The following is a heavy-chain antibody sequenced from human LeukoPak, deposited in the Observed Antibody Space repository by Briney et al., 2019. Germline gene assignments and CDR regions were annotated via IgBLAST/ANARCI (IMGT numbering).Heavy chain of an antibody. CDR2: MYSSGTT. CDR3: ARLSGYDWESFYDY. V-gene: IGHV4-34*01. J-gene: IGHJ4*02. CDR1: GGSFSGHY. Sequence: PSETLSLTCVFYGGSFSGHYWSWIRQPPGKGLEWIASMYSSGTTYYNPSLKSRVTISVDTSKNQFSLKLSSVTAADTAVYYCARLSGYDWESFYDYWGQGTLVIVSS. D-gene: IGHD5-12*01.